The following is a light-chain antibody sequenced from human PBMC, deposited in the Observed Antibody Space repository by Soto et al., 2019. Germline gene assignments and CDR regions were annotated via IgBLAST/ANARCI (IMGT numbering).Light chain of an antibody. CDR1: SSDIGDYPY. CDR3: SSYSATNALV. V-gene: IGLV2-14*03. J-gene: IGLJ1*01. Sequence: QSALTQPASVSGSPGQSITISCTGTSSDIGDYPYVSWYQQHPAKVPKLIIYEVTNRPSGVTGRFSGSKSQNSASLTISGLQADDEAAYYGSSYSATNALVFGSGTKVTVL. CDR2: EVT.